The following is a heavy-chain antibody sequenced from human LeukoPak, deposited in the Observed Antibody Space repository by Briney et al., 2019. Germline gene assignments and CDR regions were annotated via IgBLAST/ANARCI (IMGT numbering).Heavy chain of an antibody. D-gene: IGHD2-21*02. J-gene: IGHJ4*02. CDR2: IYHSGST. Sequence: PSETLSLTCTVSGGSISSSNWWSWVRQPPGKGLEWIGEIYHSGSTNYNPSLKSRVTMSVDTSRNQFSLKLSSVTAADTAVYYCARGGYCGGDCYYFDYWGQGTLVTVSS. CDR1: GGSISSSNW. CDR3: ARGGYCGGDCYYFDY. V-gene: IGHV4-4*02.